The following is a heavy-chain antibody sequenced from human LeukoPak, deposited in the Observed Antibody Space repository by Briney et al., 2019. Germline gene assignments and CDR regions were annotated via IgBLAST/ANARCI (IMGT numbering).Heavy chain of an antibody. D-gene: IGHD3-22*01. J-gene: IGHJ4*02. V-gene: IGHV3-30-3*01. CDR3: ARPVGYYSYFDY. CDR1: GFTFSSYA. CDR2: ISYDGSNK. Sequence: GGSLRLSCAASGFTFSSYAMHWVRQAPSKGLEWVAVISYDGSNKYYADSVKGRFTISRDNSKNTLYLQMNSLRAEDTAVYYCARPVGYYSYFDYRGQGTLVTVSS.